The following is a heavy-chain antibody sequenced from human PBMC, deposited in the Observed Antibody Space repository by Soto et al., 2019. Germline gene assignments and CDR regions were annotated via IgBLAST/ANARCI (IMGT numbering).Heavy chain of an antibody. Sequence: GGSLRLSCAASGFTFSSYWMSWVRQAPGKGLEWVANIKQDGSEKYYVDSVKGRFTISGDNAKDSLYLQMNSLRAEDTAVYYCARGVAVAGTVSSYYFDYWGQGTLVTVSS. CDR2: IKQDGSEK. V-gene: IGHV3-7*03. CDR3: ARGVAVAGTVSSYYFDY. D-gene: IGHD6-19*01. J-gene: IGHJ4*02. CDR1: GFTFSSYW.